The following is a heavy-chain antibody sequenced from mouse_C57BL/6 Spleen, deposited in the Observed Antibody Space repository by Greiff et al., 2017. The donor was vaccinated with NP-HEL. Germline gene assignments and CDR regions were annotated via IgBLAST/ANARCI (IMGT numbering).Heavy chain of an antibody. V-gene: IGHV1-80*01. CDR1: GYAFSSYW. CDR3: ARSGPTTYWAMDD. CDR2: IYPGDGDT. J-gene: IGHJ4*01. Sequence: VQLQQSGAELVKPGASVKISCKASGYAFSSYWMNWVKQRPGKGLEWIGQIYPGDGDTNYNGKFKGKATLTADKSSSTAYMQLSSLTSEDSAVYFCARSGPTTYWAMDDWGKGTSVTVSS. D-gene: IGHD5-5*01.